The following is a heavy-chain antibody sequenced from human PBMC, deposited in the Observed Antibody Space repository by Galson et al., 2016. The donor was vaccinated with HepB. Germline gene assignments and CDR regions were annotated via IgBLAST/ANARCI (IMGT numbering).Heavy chain of an antibody. Sequence: SLRLSCAASGFTFSSYWMSWVRQAPGKGLEWVANIKVDGSEKSYVDSVKGRFTISRDNAKNSLYLQMNSLRAEDTAVYYCATGYYHDSSGDYHHFDYWGQGTLVTVSS. V-gene: IGHV3-7*01. CDR2: IKVDGSEK. CDR1: GFTFSSYW. CDR3: ATGYYHDSSGDYHHFDY. D-gene: IGHD3-22*01. J-gene: IGHJ4*02.